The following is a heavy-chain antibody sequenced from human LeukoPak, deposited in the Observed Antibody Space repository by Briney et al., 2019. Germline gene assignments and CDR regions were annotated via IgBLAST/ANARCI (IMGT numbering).Heavy chain of an antibody. V-gene: IGHV3-43*01. J-gene: IGHJ4*02. CDR1: GFTFDDYT. CDR2: ISWDGGST. Sequence: GGSLRLSCAASGFTFDDYTMHWVRQAPGKGLEWVSLISWDGGSTYYADSVKGRFTISRDNAKNSLYLQMNSLRAEDTAVYYCARDLIYDYWGQGTLVTVSS. CDR3: ARDLIYDY. D-gene: IGHD2-8*01.